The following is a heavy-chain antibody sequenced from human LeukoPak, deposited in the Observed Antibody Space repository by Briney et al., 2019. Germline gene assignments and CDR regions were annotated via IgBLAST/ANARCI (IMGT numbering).Heavy chain of an antibody. D-gene: IGHD1-7*01. CDR2: ISSSSSTI. CDR1: GFTFSSYS. CDR3: ARDPVELSPELYYYYYYMDV. Sequence: PGGSLRLSCAASGFTFSSYSMNWVRQAPGKGLEWVSYISSSSSTIYYADSVKGRFTISRDNAKNSLYLRMNSLRAEDTAVYYCARDPVELSPELYYYYYYMDVWGKGTTVTVSS. J-gene: IGHJ6*03. V-gene: IGHV3-48*01.